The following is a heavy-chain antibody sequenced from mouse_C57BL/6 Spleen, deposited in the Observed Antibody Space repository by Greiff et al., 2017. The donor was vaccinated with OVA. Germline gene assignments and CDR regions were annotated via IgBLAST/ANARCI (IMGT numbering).Heavy chain of an antibody. J-gene: IGHJ3*01. CDR2: IDPSDSYT. CDR1: GYTFTSYW. Sequence: VQLQQPGAELVMPGASVKLSCKASGYTFTSYWMHWVKQRPGQGLEWIGEIDPSDSYTNYNQKFKGKSTLTVDKSSSTAYMQRSSLTSEDSAVYYCARWGTWFAYWGQGTLVTVSA. V-gene: IGHV1-69*01. CDR3: ARWGTWFAY.